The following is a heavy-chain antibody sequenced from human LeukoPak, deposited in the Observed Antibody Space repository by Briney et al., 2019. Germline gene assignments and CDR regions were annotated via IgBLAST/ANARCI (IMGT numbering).Heavy chain of an antibody. Sequence: SETLSLTCTVSGGSISGYYWSWIRQPAGKGLEWIGRIYTSGSTNYNPSLKSRVTMSVDTSKNQFSLKLSSVTVADTAVYYCARYIPARPGFDYWGQGTLVTVSS. CDR2: IYTSGST. D-gene: IGHD6-6*01. V-gene: IGHV4-4*07. J-gene: IGHJ4*02. CDR1: GGSISGYY. CDR3: ARYIPARPGFDY.